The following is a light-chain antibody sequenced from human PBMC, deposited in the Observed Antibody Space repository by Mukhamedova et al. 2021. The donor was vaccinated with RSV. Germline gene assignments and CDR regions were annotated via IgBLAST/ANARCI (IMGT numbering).Light chain of an antibody. J-gene: IGKJ4*01. Sequence: WYQRRVHGRGPKLLIYGASSLQSGVPSRFSGSGSGTDFTLTISSLQSEDVATYFCQQYNNIPHTFGGGTKGEI. V-gene: IGKV1-27*01. CDR2: GAS. CDR3: QQYNNIPHT.